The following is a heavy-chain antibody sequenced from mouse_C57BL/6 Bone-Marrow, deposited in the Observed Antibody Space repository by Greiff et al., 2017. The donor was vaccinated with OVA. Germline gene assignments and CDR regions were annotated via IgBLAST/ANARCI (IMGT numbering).Heavy chain of an antibody. CDR1: GFTFSDYG. J-gene: IGHJ3*01. CDR3: ARDGYYFRFAY. CDR2: ISSGSSTI. Sequence: EVKLQESGGGLVKPGGSLKLSCAASGFTFSDYGMHWVRQAPEKGLEWVAYISSGSSTIDYAATVKGRFTISRDNAKNTLFLQMTSLRYEDTAMYYCARDGYYFRFAYWGQGTLVTVSA. V-gene: IGHV5-17*01. D-gene: IGHD2-3*01.